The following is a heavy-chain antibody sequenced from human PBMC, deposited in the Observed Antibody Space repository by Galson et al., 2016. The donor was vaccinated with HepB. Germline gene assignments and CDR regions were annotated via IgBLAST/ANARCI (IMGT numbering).Heavy chain of an antibody. V-gene: IGHV1-2*02. J-gene: IGHJ4*02. CDR3: ARGGTASALDY. CDR1: GYTFTGYQ. D-gene: IGHD3-16*01. Sequence: SVKVSCKASGYTFTGYQVHWVRQAPGQGLEWMGWINPNSGVTIYAQKFQGRVTMTRDTSINAAHMELSSLTSDDTGVYYCARGGTASALDYWGQGTLVTVSS. CDR2: INPNSGVT.